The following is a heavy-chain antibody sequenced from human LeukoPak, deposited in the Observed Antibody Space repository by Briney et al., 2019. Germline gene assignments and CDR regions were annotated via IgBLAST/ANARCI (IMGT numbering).Heavy chain of an antibody. D-gene: IGHD1-26*01. CDR2: INHSGST. CDR1: GGSFSGYY. V-gene: IGHV4-34*01. Sequence: PSETLSLTCAVYGGSFSGYYWNWVRQPPGKGLEWIGEINHSGSTNYNPSLKGRVTISVDTSKNQFSLKLSSVTAADTAVYYCARGRRVGATEGDLDYWGQGTLVTVSS. J-gene: IGHJ4*02. CDR3: ARGRRVGATEGDLDY.